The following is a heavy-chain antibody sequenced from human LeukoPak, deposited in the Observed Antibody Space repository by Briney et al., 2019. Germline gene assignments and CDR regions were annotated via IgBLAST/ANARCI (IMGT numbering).Heavy chain of an antibody. V-gene: IGHV3-23*01. CDR1: GFTFSSYD. D-gene: IGHD1-26*01. Sequence: GGSLRLSCAASGFTFSSYDVSWVRQAPGKGLEWVSAISGSGDRTHYADSVKGRFTISRDNSKNTLYLQINSLRAEDTAVYYCAKPSSGNYPPTGYWGQGTLVTVSS. J-gene: IGHJ4*02. CDR2: ISGSGDRT. CDR3: AKPSSGNYPPTGY.